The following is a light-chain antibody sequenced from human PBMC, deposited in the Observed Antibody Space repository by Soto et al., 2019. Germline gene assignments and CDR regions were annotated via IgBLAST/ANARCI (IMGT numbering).Light chain of an antibody. CDR2: FGS. Sequence: EIAMTQSPLTLPVTPGEPASISCRSSQSLLYNNTYNYLDWYVQKPGQSPQLLIYFGSNRAPGVPDRFSGSGSGTDFTLKINRVAAEDVGTYYCMQALQSLTFGQGTRLEIK. J-gene: IGKJ5*01. CDR3: MQALQSLT. CDR1: QSLLYNNTYNY. V-gene: IGKV2-28*01.